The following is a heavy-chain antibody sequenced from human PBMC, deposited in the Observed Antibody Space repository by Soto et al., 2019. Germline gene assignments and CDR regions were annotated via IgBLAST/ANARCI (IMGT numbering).Heavy chain of an antibody. CDR1: GGSISSSSYY. V-gene: IGHV4-39*01. CDR2: IYYSGSN. Sequence: PAETLSLSCTVSGGSISSSSYYWGWIRQPPGKGLEWIVSIYYSGSNYSNPSLKSRVTISVNTSKNQLSLKLSPVTAADTAEYYCAGHLRLTSGGFWTWFDPWGQGNLVTVSS. J-gene: IGHJ5*02. D-gene: IGHD2-8*02. CDR3: AGHLRLTSGGFWTWFDP.